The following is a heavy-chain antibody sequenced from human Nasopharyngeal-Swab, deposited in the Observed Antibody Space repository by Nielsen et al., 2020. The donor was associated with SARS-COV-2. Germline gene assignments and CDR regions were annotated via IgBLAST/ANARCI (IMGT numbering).Heavy chain of an antibody. CDR3: AREMGGSTYYYGSGTPQAFDI. CDR1: GGTFSSYA. CDR2: IIPIFGTA. J-gene: IGHJ3*02. V-gene: IGHV1-69*13. D-gene: IGHD3-10*01. Sequence: SVKVSCKASGGTFSSYAISWVRQAPGQGLVWMGGIIPIFGTANYAQKFQGRVTITADESTSTAYMELSSLRSEDTAVYYCAREMGGSTYYYGSGTPQAFDIWGQGTMVTVSS.